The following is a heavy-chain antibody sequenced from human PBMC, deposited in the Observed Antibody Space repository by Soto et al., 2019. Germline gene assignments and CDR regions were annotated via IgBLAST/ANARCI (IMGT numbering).Heavy chain of an antibody. Sequence: QLQLQESGSGLVKPSQTLSLTCAVSGGSSSSGGYSWSWIRQPPGKGLEWIGYIYHGSTYYNPSLKSRVTISVDRSKNQFSLTLSSVTASDTAVYYCARGSVVAIDYWGQGTLVTVSS. CDR3: ARGSVVAIDY. CDR1: GGSSSSGGYS. D-gene: IGHD2-21*01. J-gene: IGHJ4*02. V-gene: IGHV4-30-2*01. CDR2: IYHGST.